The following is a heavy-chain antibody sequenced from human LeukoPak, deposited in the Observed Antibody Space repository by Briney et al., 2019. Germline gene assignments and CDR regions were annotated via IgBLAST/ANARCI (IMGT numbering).Heavy chain of an antibody. D-gene: IGHD1-26*01. V-gene: IGHV3-23*01. Sequence: GGSLRLSCAASGFTFSSYAMSWVRQAPGKGLEWVSAISGSGGSTYYADSVKGRFTISRDNSKSTLYPQMNSLRAEDTALYYCARGGDIVGDIRSAFDIWGPGTLVTVSS. CDR2: ISGSGGST. CDR1: GFTFSSYA. J-gene: IGHJ3*02. CDR3: ARGGDIVGDIRSAFDI.